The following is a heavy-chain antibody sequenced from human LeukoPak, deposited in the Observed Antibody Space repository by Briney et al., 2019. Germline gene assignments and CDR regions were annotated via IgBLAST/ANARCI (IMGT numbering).Heavy chain of an antibody. J-gene: IGHJ6*03. CDR3: ARAPWDYYGSGSYYPGGYYYYMDV. D-gene: IGHD3-10*01. CDR2: IIPIFGTA. Sequence: SVKVSCKASGGTFSSYAISWVRQAPGQGLGWMGGIIPIFGTANYAQKFQGRVTITTDESTSTAYMELSSLRSEDTAVYYCARAPWDYYGSGSYYPGGYYYYMDVWGKGTTVTVSS. V-gene: IGHV1-69*05. CDR1: GGTFSSYA.